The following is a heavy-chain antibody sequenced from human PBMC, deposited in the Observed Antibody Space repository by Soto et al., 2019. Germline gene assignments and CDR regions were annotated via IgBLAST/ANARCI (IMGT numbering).Heavy chain of an antibody. Sequence: GASVKVSCKASGYTFTSYGISWVRQAPGQGLEWMGWISAYNGNTNYAQKLQGRVTMTTDTSTSTAYMELRSLRSDDAAVYYCARVTQTHRLRFLEWTGPSYNWFDPWGQGTLVTVSS. CDR2: ISAYNGNT. J-gene: IGHJ5*02. CDR1: GYTFTSYG. CDR3: ARVTQTHRLRFLEWTGPSYNWFDP. V-gene: IGHV1-18*01. D-gene: IGHD3-3*01.